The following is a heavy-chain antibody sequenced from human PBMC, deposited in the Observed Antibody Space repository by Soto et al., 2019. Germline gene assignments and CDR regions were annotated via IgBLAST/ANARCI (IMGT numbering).Heavy chain of an antibody. CDR2: TGLTGRTT. CDR3: ATVHNTSRSFDS. D-gene: IGHD1-20*01. J-gene: IGHJ4*02. V-gene: IGHV3-23*01. Sequence: DVQLLESGGGLVQPGGSLRLSCAASGFPFSMSAMTWVRQAPGKGLEWVSTTGLTGRTTYYADSVKGRFTVSRDNTKDTLDLQMRSLRAEDTAVYYCATVHNTSRSFDSCGQGTLVTVSS. CDR1: GFPFSMSA.